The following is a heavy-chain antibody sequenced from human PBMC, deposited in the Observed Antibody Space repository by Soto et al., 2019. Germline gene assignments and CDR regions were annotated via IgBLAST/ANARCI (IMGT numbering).Heavy chain of an antibody. CDR1: GYTFNFYG. CDR3: ARIGVSSGHESPDFDS. D-gene: IGHD3-16*01. CDR2: ISGFNGNT. Sequence: ASVKVSCKASGYTFNFYGITWVRQAPGQGLEWMGWISGFNGNTNYAADLQGRVTMTTDTSTSTAYMELRGLRSDDTDVYYCARIGVSSGHESPDFDSWGQGTLVTVSS. V-gene: IGHV1-18*01. J-gene: IGHJ4*02.